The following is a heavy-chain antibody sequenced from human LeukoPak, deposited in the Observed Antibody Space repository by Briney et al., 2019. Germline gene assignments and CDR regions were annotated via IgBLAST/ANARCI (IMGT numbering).Heavy chain of an antibody. CDR2: ISAYNGNT. V-gene: IGHV1-18*04. CDR3: ARVGIAVAGLTLDY. Sequence: ASVKVSCKASGYTFTGYYMHWVRQAPGQGLEWMGWISAYNGNTNYAQKLQGRVTMTTDTSTSTAYMELRSLRSDDTAVYYCARVGIAVAGLTLDYWGQGTLVTVSS. D-gene: IGHD6-19*01. J-gene: IGHJ4*02. CDR1: GYTFTGYY.